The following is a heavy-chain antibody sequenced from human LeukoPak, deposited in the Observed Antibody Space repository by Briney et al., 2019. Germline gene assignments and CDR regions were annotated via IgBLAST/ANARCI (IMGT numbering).Heavy chain of an antibody. CDR3: AISGSYFDAFDI. Sequence: SGTLSLTCTVSGGSISSYYWSWIRQPPGKGLEWIGYIYYSGSTNYNPSLKSRVTISVDTSKNQFSLKLSSVTAADTAVYYCAISGSYFDAFDIWGQGTMVTVSS. V-gene: IGHV4-59*01. CDR2: IYYSGST. D-gene: IGHD1-26*01. CDR1: GGSISSYY. J-gene: IGHJ3*02.